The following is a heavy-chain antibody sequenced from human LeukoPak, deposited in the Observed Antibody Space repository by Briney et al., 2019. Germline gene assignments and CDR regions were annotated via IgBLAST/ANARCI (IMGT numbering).Heavy chain of an antibody. CDR1: GGSLSSGGFY. CDR2: IYGGGNI. CDR3: ARGAGYNYPYYFDY. J-gene: IGHJ4*02. V-gene: IGHV3-53*01. Sequence: LSLTCTVSGGSLSSGGFYWNWVRQAPGKGLEWVSVIYGGGNIYYADSVKGRFTISRDNSKNTLYLQMNSLRAEDTAVYYCARGAGYNYPYYFDYWGQGTLVTVSS. D-gene: IGHD5-24*01.